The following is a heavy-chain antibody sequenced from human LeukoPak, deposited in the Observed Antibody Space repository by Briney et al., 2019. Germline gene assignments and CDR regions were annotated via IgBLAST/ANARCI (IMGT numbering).Heavy chain of an antibody. D-gene: IGHD5/OR15-5a*01. V-gene: IGHV3-23*01. J-gene: IGHJ4*01. CDR3: AKDLVYPYYFDY. CDR1: GFTFSSYA. CDR2: ISGSGGST. Sequence: PGGSLRLSCAASGFTFSSYAMSWVRQAPGKGLEWVSSISGSGGSTYYADSVKGRFTISRDNSKNTLSLQMNSLRVEDTAVYFCAKDLVYPYYFDYWGRGTLVTVSS.